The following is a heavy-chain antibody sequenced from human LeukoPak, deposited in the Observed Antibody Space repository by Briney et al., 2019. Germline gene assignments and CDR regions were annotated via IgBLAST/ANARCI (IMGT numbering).Heavy chain of an antibody. D-gene: IGHD6-19*01. CDR1: GFTFSSYG. Sequence: PGGSLRLSCAASGFTFSSYGMHWVRQAPGKGLEWVAVIWYDGSNKYYADSVKGRFTISRDNSKNTLYLQMNSLRAEDTAVYYCAKDFEGSGWYTGDWFDPWGQGTLVTVSS. CDR2: IWYDGSNK. J-gene: IGHJ5*02. CDR3: AKDFEGSGWYTGDWFDP. V-gene: IGHV3-33*06.